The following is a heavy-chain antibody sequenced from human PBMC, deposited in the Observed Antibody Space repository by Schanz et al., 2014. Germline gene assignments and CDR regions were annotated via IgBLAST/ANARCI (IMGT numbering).Heavy chain of an antibody. CDR1: GFSFGTYA. J-gene: IGHJ2*01. V-gene: IGHV3-15*01. CDR2: IKSKTDGGTR. Sequence: EVHLLESGGGLVQPGGSLRLSCAASGFSFGTYAMSWVRQAPGKGLLWVARIKSKTDGGTRDYAAPVKGRFTISTDDSKNTVYLQMNSLQTEDTAVYYCAKDAPYPFDLWGRGTLITVSS. CDR3: AKDAPYPFDL.